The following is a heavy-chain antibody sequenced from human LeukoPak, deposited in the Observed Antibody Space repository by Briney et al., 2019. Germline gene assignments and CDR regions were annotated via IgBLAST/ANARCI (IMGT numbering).Heavy chain of an antibody. Sequence: GGSLRLSCAASGFTFSSYGMHWVRQTPGKGLEWVAVIWYDGSNKYYADSVKGRFTISRDNSKNTLYLQMNSLRAEDTAIYYCAKHYDSRGSIFDYWGQGTVVTVSS. V-gene: IGHV3-33*06. D-gene: IGHD3-22*01. CDR3: AKHYDSRGSIFDY. CDR2: IWYDGSNK. CDR1: GFTFSSYG. J-gene: IGHJ4*02.